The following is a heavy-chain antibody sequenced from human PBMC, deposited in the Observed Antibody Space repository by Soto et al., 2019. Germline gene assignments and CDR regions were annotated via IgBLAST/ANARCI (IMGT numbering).Heavy chain of an antibody. CDR1: GYTFTSYD. CDR2: MNPNSGNT. V-gene: IGHV1-8*01. J-gene: IGHJ4*02. D-gene: IGHD6-19*01. Sequence: ASVKVSCKASGYTFTSYDINWVRQATGQGLEWMGWMNPNSGNTGYAQKFQGRVTMTRNTSISTAYMELSSLRSEDTAAYYCARVYSSGWYYYGDDYRGQGTLVTVSS. CDR3: ARVYSSGWYYYGDDY.